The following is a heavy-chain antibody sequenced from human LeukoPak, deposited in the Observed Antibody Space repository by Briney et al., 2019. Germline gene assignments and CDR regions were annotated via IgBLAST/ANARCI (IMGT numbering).Heavy chain of an antibody. CDR2: TAYRSKWST. CDR1: GDSFSNNIIA. D-gene: IGHD4-23*01. V-gene: IGHV6-1*01. Sequence: SQTLSLTCAISGDSFSNNIIAWNWIRWRPSRGLEWLGRTAYRSKWSTDYALSVRGRTSINPDTSKNQISLQLNSVTPEDTAVYYCARNSVAMDVWGQGTTVTVSS. CDR3: ARNSVAMDV. J-gene: IGHJ6*02.